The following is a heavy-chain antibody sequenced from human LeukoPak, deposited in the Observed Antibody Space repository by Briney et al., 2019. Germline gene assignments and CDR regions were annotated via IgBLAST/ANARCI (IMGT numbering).Heavy chain of an antibody. Sequence: ASVKVSCKVSGYTLTELSMHWVRQAPGKGLEWMGGFDPEDGETIYAQKLQGRVTMTEDTSTDTAYMELSSLRSEDTAVYYCATGRHYYDSSGYYDYWGQGTLVTVSS. V-gene: IGHV1-24*01. D-gene: IGHD3-22*01. J-gene: IGHJ4*02. CDR3: ATGRHYYDSSGYYDY. CDR2: FDPEDGET. CDR1: GYTLTELS.